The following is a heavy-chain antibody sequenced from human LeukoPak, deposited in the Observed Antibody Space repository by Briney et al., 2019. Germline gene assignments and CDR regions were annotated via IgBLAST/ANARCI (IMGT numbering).Heavy chain of an antibody. CDR2: INTDGSST. J-gene: IGHJ4*02. Sequence: GGSLRLSCAASGFPFGSYWMHWVRQAPGKGLVWVSRINTDGSSTSYADSVKGRFTISRDNAKNTLYLQMNSLRAEDMAVYYCARVSSSSWWALDYWGQGTLVTVSS. CDR1: GFPFGSYW. D-gene: IGHD6-13*01. CDR3: ARVSSSSWWALDY. V-gene: IGHV3-74*01.